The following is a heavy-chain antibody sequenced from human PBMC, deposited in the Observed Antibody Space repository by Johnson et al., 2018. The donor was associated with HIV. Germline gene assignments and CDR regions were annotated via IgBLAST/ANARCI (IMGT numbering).Heavy chain of an antibody. J-gene: IGHJ3*02. CDR1: GFTFSTYW. CDR3: AKTGGGAALDS. Sequence: QVQLVESGGGLVQPGGSLRLSCSASGFTFSTYWMSWVRQAPGQGLEWVAVISYDGSNKYYADSVKGRFTISRDTSKKMLYLQMNSLRVDDTAVYYCAKTGGGAALDSWGQGTMVTVSS. D-gene: IGHD3-16*01. CDR2: ISYDGSNK. V-gene: IGHV3-30*18.